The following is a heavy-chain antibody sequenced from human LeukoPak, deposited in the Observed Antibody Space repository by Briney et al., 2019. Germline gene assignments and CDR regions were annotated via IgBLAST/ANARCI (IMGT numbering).Heavy chain of an antibody. CDR1: GFTFSSSL. J-gene: IGHJ1*01. D-gene: IGHD3-22*01. CDR2: IKSDGRT. V-gene: IGHV3-74*01. CDR3: ARAPSEIGGYYPEYFRH. Sequence: GGSLRLSCGASGFTFSSSLMSWVRQAPGKGLVWVSRIKSDGRTNYADSVKGRFTIFRDNAKNTVSLQMNSLRAEDTGVYYCARAPSEIGGYYPEYFRHWGQGTLVIVSS.